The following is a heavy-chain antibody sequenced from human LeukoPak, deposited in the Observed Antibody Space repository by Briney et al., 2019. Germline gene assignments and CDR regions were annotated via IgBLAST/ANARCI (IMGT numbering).Heavy chain of an antibody. CDR2: ISGSGGST. CDR1: GFTFSSYA. Sequence: PGGSLRLSCAASGFTFSSYAMSWVRQAPGEGLEWVSAISGSGGSTYYADSVKGRFTISRDNSKNTLYLQMNSLRAEDTAVYYCANALPGYSYGLPLFDYWGQGTLVTVSS. D-gene: IGHD5-18*01. J-gene: IGHJ4*02. CDR3: ANALPGYSYGLPLFDY. V-gene: IGHV3-23*01.